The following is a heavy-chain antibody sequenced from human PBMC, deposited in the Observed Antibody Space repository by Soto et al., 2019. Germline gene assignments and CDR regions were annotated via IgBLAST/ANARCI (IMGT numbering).Heavy chain of an antibody. Sequence: GGSLRLSCAASGFTVSSYWMHWVRQAPGKGLVWVARMNDDWSVTSHAESVRGRFTISRDSAKNTLYLQMNSLTADDTAVYYSVRDFGGNWDSWGQGIRVTVSS. CDR1: GFTVSSYW. CDR2: MNDDWSVT. J-gene: IGHJ5*01. V-gene: IGHV3-74*01. D-gene: IGHD2-21*01. CDR3: VRDFGGNWDS.